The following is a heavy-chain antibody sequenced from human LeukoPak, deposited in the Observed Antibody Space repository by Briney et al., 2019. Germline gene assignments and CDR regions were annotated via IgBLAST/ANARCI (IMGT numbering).Heavy chain of an antibody. CDR1: GSTFRSYG. J-gene: IGHJ4*02. D-gene: IGHD1-26*01. Sequence: WRSLRLSCAASGSTFRSYGMHWVRQAPGKGLESVAVISYDGSNKYYADSVKGRFTITTDNSKTMLYLQMNSLRAEDKAVYYCAIGDKRELDYWGQGTLVTVSS. CDR3: AIGDKRELDY. CDR2: ISYDGSNK. V-gene: IGHV3-30*03.